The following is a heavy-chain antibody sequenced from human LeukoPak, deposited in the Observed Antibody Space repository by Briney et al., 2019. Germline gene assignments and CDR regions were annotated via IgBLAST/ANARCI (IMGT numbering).Heavy chain of an antibody. Sequence: SETLSLTCTVSGYSISSGYYWGWIRQPPGKGLEWIGSIYHSGSTYYNPSLKSRVTISVDTSKNQFSLKLSSVTAADTAVYYCARDPKVYYDSSGNLDYWGQGTLVTVSS. J-gene: IGHJ4*02. CDR2: IYHSGST. D-gene: IGHD3-22*01. V-gene: IGHV4-38-2*02. CDR3: ARDPKVYYDSSGNLDY. CDR1: GYSISSGYY.